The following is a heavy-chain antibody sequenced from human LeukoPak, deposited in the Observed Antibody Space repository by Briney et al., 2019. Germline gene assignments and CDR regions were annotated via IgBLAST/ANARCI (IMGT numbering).Heavy chain of an antibody. CDR2: ISAYNGDT. CDR3: ARDVPMVRGVNYFDY. V-gene: IGHV1-18*01. Sequence: ASVKVSCKASGYIFTKYGISWVRQAPGLGLEWMGWISAYNGDTNYALKLQDRVTMTTDTSTSTAYMEVRSLRSDDTAVYYCARDVPMVRGVNYFDYWGQGTLVTVSS. CDR1: GYIFTKYG. J-gene: IGHJ4*02. D-gene: IGHD3-10*01.